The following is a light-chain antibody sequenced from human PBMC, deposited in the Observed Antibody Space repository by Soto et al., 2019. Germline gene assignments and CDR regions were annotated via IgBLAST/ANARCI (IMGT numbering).Light chain of an antibody. V-gene: IGLV4-69*01. CDR1: SGHSNYA. CDR2: LNSDGSH. Sequence: QLVLTQSPSASASLGASVKLTCTLSSGHSNYAIAWHQQQSDKGPRYLMKLNSDGSHSQGDGITDRFSGSSSVAERYLTIASLQSEDEADYYCQTWGSGIVVFGGGTKLTVL. CDR3: QTWGSGIVV. J-gene: IGLJ2*01.